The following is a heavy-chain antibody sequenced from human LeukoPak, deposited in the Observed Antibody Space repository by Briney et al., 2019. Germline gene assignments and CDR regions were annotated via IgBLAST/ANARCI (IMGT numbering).Heavy chain of an antibody. D-gene: IGHD3-16*01. CDR2: INPNSGGT. CDR3: ARTQPGDSWGWRDDYYYMDV. CDR1: GYIFTAYY. V-gene: IGHV1-2*02. J-gene: IGHJ6*03. Sequence: ASVKVSCKASGYIFTAYYMHWVRQAPGQGLEWMGWINPNSGGTVYAQKFQGRFTMSTDMSINTAYMELRRLRSDDTAVYYCARTQPGDSWGWRDDYYYMDVWGKGTTVTVSS.